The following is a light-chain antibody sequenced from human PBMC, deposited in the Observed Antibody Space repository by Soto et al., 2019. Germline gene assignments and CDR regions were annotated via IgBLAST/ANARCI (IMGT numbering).Light chain of an antibody. CDR2: DVS. J-gene: IGLJ1*01. V-gene: IGLV2-14*03. Sequence: QSALTQPASVSGSPGQSITISCTGTSSDVGRYKYVSWYQHHPGKAPILMICDVSNRPSGVSKRFSGSKSGNTASLTISGLQAEDEDDYYCSAYGSSSTPYVFGTGTKLTVL. CDR3: SAYGSSSTPYV. CDR1: SSDVGRYKY.